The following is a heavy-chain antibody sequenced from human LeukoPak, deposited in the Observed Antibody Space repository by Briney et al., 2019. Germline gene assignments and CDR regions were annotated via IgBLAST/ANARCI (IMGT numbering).Heavy chain of an antibody. J-gene: IGHJ6*02. CDR3: ARLNMIPYYYGMDV. Sequence: GGSLRLSCSASGFIFGDYYMNWFREAPGKGVEWVAYISSDGSTIYYADSVKGRFTISRDNAKNSLYLQMNSLRAEDTAIYYCARLNMIPYYYGMDVWGQGTTVTVSS. CDR1: GFIFGDYY. V-gene: IGHV3-11*01. CDR2: ISSDGSTI. D-gene: IGHD3-22*01.